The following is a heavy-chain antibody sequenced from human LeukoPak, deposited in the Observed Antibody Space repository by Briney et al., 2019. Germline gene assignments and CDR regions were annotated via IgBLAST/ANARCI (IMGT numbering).Heavy chain of an antibody. CDR3: VSEVASGWYWFDQ. J-gene: IGHJ5*02. D-gene: IGHD6-19*01. V-gene: IGHV3-21*01. Sequence: RRSLRPSCEASGFTFSSLTMNWVRQAPGKRLEWVASIESTSTYTYYRDPVKGRFNISRVNAPNTLYLEMHSLIAEDKAVYYCVSEVASGWYWFDQWGQGALVTVS. CDR1: GFTFSSLT. CDR2: IESTSTYT.